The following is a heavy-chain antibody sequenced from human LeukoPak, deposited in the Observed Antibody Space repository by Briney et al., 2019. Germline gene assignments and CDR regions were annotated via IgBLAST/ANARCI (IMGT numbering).Heavy chain of an antibody. V-gene: IGHV4-34*01. D-gene: IGHD3-10*01. CDR3: ASLKEFGESYGMDV. CDR1: GGSFSGYY. CDR2: INHSGST. Sequence: SETLSLTCAVYGGSFSGYYWSWIRQPPGKGLEWIGEINHSGSTNYNPSLKSRVTISVDTSKNQFSLKLSSVTAADTAVYYCASLKEFGESYGMDVWGQGTTVTVSS. J-gene: IGHJ6*02.